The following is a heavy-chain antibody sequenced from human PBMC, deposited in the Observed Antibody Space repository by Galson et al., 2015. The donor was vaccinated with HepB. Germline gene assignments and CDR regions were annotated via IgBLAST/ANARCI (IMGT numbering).Heavy chain of an antibody. Sequence: SLRLSCAASGFTVSSHHTSWVRQAPGKGLEWVSLIYNGGMAYYADSVKGRFTISRDNSKNTLYLQMNSLRAEDTAVYYCARDPTPHYYGSGNYFFDYWGQGTLVTVSS. J-gene: IGHJ4*02. CDR1: GFTVSSHH. D-gene: IGHD3-10*01. V-gene: IGHV3-66*01. CDR2: IYNGGMA. CDR3: ARDPTPHYYGSGNYFFDY.